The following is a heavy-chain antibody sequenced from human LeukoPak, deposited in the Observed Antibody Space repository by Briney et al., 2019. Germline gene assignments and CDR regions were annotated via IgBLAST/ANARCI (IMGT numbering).Heavy chain of an antibody. CDR1: GGSISSYY. CDR3: ARDSGTTGEVKFDP. CDR2: IYYSGRT. Sequence: SETLSLTCSVSGGSISSYYWSWIRQPPGKGLEWIGYIYYSGRTSYNPSLKSRVTVSIDTSNNQFSLRLRFVTAADTAVYYCARDSGTTGEVKFDPWGQGTLVTVSS. D-gene: IGHD3-10*01. J-gene: IGHJ5*02. V-gene: IGHV4-59*12.